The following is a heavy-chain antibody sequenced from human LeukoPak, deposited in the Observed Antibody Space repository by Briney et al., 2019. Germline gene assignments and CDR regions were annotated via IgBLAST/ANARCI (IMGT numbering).Heavy chain of an antibody. CDR1: GFTFSDHA. CDR3: VRQKKSHGNFDY. D-gene: IGHD1-26*01. J-gene: IGHJ4*02. CDR2: VGIAADT. V-gene: IGHV3-13*01. Sequence: PGGSLRLSCAASGFTFSDHAMHWVRQAPGKGLEWVSAVGIAADTFYPGSVKGRFTISRENAKNSLYLQMNSLRVEDTAVYYCVRQKKSHGNFDYWGQGTLVTVSP.